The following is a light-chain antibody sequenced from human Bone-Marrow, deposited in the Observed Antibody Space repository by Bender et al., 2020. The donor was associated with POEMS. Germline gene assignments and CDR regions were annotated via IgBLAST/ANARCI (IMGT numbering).Light chain of an antibody. CDR3: AAWEDSLNGWV. CDR1: RSQIGTYNL. Sequence: QSSLTQPASVSGSPGQSITISCTGARSQIGTYNLVSWYQHHPGTAPKLIIFEDTKRPSGVSPRFSGSKSGTSASLAISGLQSEDEADYYCAAWEDSLNGWVFGGGTKLTVL. CDR2: EDT. J-gene: IGLJ3*02. V-gene: IGLV2-14*02.